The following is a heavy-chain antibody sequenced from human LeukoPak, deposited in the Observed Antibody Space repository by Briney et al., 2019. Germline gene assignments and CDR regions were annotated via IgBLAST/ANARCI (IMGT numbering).Heavy chain of an antibody. CDR2: ISYEGSNK. CDR1: GLTFSSYA. V-gene: IGHV3-30*01. D-gene: IGHD5-24*01. CDR3: ARDGVGGDGYNFDY. J-gene: IGHJ4*02. Sequence: PGGSLRLSCAASGLTFSSYAMHWVRQAPGKGLEWVAVISYEGSNKYYADSVKGRFTISRYNSKNTLYLQMNSVRAEDTAVYYCARDGVGGDGYNFDYWGQGTLVTVSS.